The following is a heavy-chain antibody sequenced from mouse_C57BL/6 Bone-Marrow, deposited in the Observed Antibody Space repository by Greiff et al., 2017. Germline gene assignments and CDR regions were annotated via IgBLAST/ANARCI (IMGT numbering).Heavy chain of an antibody. J-gene: IGHJ1*03. CDR1: GYTFTSYW. Sequence: QVQLQQSGAELVMPGASVKLSCKASGYTFTSYWMHWVQQRPGQGLEWIGEIDPSDSYTNYNQKFKGKSTLTVDKSSSTAYMQLSSLTSEDSAVYYCAREIYYDYDGPYWYFDVWGTGTTVTVSS. CDR3: AREIYYDYDGPYWYFDV. V-gene: IGHV1-69*01. D-gene: IGHD2-4*01. CDR2: IDPSDSYT.